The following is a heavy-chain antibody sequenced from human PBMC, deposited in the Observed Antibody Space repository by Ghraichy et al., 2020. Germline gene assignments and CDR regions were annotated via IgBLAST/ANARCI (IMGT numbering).Heavy chain of an antibody. D-gene: IGHD3-22*01. J-gene: IGHJ4*02. CDR2: IYYSGST. Sequence: SETLSLTCTVSGGSISSGGYYWSWIRQHPGKGLEWIGYIYYSGSTYYNPSLKSRVTISVDTSKNQFSLKLSSVTAADTAVYYCARAKGGHYYDSSGSFDYWGQGTLVTVSS. V-gene: IGHV4-31*03. CDR1: GGSISSGGYY. CDR3: ARAKGGHYYDSSGSFDY.